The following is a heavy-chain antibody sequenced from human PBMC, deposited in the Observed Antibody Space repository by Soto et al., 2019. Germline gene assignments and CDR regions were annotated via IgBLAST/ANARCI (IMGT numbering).Heavy chain of an antibody. CDR3: ARAGIAVAGPGQGYYYYGMDV. CDR1: GYTLTELS. Sequence: ASVKVSCKVSGYTLTELSMHWVRQAPGKGLEWMGGFDPEDGETIYAQKFQGRVTMTEDTSTDTAYMELSSLRSEDTAVYYCARAGIAVAGPGQGYYYYGMDVWGQGTTVTVSS. CDR2: FDPEDGET. J-gene: IGHJ6*02. V-gene: IGHV1-24*01. D-gene: IGHD6-19*01.